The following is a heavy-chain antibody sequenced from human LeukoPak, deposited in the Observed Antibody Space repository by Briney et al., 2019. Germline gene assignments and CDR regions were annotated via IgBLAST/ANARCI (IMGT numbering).Heavy chain of an antibody. CDR2: IKQDGSEK. V-gene: IGHV3-7*01. CDR1: GFTFSSYW. D-gene: IGHD6-13*01. Sequence: GGSLRLSCAASGFTFSSYWMTWVRQAPGKGLEWVAYIKQDGSEKHYVDSAKGRFTISRDNAKNSLYLQMNSLRAEDTAVYYCARDRLGTWYYFDSWGQGSLVTVSS. J-gene: IGHJ4*02. CDR3: ARDRLGTWYYFDS.